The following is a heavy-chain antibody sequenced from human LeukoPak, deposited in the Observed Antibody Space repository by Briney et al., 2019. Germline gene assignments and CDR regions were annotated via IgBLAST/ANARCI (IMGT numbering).Heavy chain of an antibody. V-gene: IGHV3-23*01. CDR1: GFTFSSHT. CDR2: ISGGGDYT. CDR3: AKRRFLESTPYYFDY. D-gene: IGHD3-3*01. J-gene: IGHJ4*02. Sequence: GGSLRLSCAASGFTFSSHTLSWVRQAPGRGLEWVSTISGGGDYTSYADSVKGRFTISRDNSKNTLYLQMNGLRVEDSALYYCAKRRFLESTPYYFDYWGQGTLVTVSS.